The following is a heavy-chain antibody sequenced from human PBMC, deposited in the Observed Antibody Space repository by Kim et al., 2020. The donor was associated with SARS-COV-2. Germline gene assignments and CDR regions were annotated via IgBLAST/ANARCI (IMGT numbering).Heavy chain of an antibody. D-gene: IGHD4-17*01. CDR2: ISYDGSNK. J-gene: IGHJ6*02. Sequence: GGSLRLSCAASGFTFSSYAMHWVRQAPGKGLEWVAVISYDGSNKYYADSVKGRFTISRDNSKNTLYLQMNSLRAEDTAVYYCASSDYGDYAAYGMDIWGQGTTVTVSS. CDR3: ASSDYGDYAAYGMDI. CDR1: GFTFSSYA. V-gene: IGHV3-30*04.